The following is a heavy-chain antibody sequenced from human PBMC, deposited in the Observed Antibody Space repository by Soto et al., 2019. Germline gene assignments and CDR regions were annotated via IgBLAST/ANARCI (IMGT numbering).Heavy chain of an antibody. V-gene: IGHV3-23*01. J-gene: IGHJ4*02. CDR1: GFTFSNYA. CDR2: ISGSGGRS. Sequence: EVQLLDSGGGLVQPGGSLRLSCAASGFTFSNYAMTWVRQGPGKGLEWVSGISGSGGRSYYADSVKGRFTISRDNSKSTLYLQMNSLRAEDTAVYYCAKACVVWSSEQPYYCDYWGQGTLVTVSS. CDR3: AKACVVWSSEQPYYCDY. D-gene: IGHD3-16*01.